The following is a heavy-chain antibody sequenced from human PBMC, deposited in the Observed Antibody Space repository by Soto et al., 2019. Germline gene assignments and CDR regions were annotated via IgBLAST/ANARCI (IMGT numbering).Heavy chain of an antibody. V-gene: IGHV4-31*03. J-gene: IGHJ4*02. CDR1: GDSISSGSGY. CDR2: IFHSGRT. CDR3: ARGLKGPDY. Sequence: QVQLQESGPGLVKPSQTLSLTCTVSGDSISSGSGYWSWVRQHPGRGLEWLGYIFHSGRTYYSPSLSRRLTLSIETSNNQLSLNLRSVTAAETAVYYCARGLKGPDYWGQGTLVTVSS.